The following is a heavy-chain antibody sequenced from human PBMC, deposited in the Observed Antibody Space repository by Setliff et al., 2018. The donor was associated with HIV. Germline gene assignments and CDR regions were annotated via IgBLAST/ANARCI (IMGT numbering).Heavy chain of an antibody. CDR1: GFTFSGYW. J-gene: IGHJ6*02. CDR3: AKTLPTLYPPHDYYFAMDV. Sequence: GGSLRLSCAASGFTFSGYWMHWVRQAPGKGLEWVSAISGSGDSTFYADSLKGRFTISRDNSKNTLYLQMNSLRAEDTAVYYCAKTLPTLYPPHDYYFAMDVWGQGTTVTVSS. V-gene: IGHV3-23*01. CDR2: ISGSGDST. D-gene: IGHD2-15*01.